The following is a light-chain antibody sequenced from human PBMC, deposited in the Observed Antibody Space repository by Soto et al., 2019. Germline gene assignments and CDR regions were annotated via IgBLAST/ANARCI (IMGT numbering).Light chain of an antibody. CDR3: QSGGSGIQV. V-gene: IGLV4-69*01. CDR2: LNSDGSH. CDR1: SGHSSYA. Sequence: QSVLTQSPSASASLGPSVKLTCTLTSGHSSYAIAWHQQHPEQGPQYLMRLNSDGSHSKGDGIPDLFSGSSSGAERYLTISSHEAEEGADYYCQSGGSGIQVFGGGTKLTVL. J-gene: IGLJ3*02.